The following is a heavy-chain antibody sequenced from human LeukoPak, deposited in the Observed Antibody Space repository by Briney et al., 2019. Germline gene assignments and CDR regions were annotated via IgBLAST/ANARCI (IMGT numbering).Heavy chain of an antibody. CDR2: MNPNSGNT. CDR1: GYTFTSYD. Sequence: ASVKVSCKASGYTFTSYDINWVRQATGQGLEWMGWMNPNSGNTGYAQKFQGRVTMTRNTSISTAHMELSSLRSEDTAVHYCARGKDTVVVPADRGYYYYYMDVWGKGTTVTISS. CDR3: ARGKDTVVVPADRGYYYYYMDV. V-gene: IGHV1-8*01. D-gene: IGHD2-2*01. J-gene: IGHJ6*03.